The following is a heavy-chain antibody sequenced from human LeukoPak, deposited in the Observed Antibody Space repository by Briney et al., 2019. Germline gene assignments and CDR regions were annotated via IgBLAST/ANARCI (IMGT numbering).Heavy chain of an antibody. Sequence: PGGSLRLSCVASVDTFSSYWMSWVRQAPGKGLEWVANLNKDGSEKYYLDSVKGRFTISRDNAMDSLYLQMNSLRAEDTAVYYCARRHCSGGSCYSVDYWGQGTLVTVSS. V-gene: IGHV3-7*01. J-gene: IGHJ4*02. D-gene: IGHD2-15*01. CDR2: LNKDGSEK. CDR3: ARRHCSGGSCYSVDY. CDR1: VDTFSSYW.